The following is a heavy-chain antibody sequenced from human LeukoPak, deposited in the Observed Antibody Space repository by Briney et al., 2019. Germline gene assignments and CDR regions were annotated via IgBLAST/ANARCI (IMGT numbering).Heavy chain of an antibody. D-gene: IGHD2-2*02. CDR3: ARGPDIVVVPAAIXWFDP. CDR2: IIPIFGTA. Sequence: SVKVSCKASGGTFSSYAISWVRQAPGQGLEWMGGIIPIFGTANYAQKFQGRVTITADESTSTAYMELSSLRSEDTAVYYCARGPDIVVVPAAIXWFDPWGQGTLVTVSS. V-gene: IGHV1-69*01. J-gene: IGHJ5*02. CDR1: GGTFSSYA.